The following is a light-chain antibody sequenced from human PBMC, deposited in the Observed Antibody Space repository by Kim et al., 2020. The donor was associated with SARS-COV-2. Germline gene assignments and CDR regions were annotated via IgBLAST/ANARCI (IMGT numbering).Light chain of an antibody. CDR3: NSRDSNNNVL. CDR2: GKN. J-gene: IGLJ2*01. V-gene: IGLV3-19*01. Sequence: SSELTQDPAVSVALGQTVRITCQGDSLRGYYATWYQQKPGQAPILVIYGKNNRPSGIPDRFSGSSSGNTASLTITGTQAGDEADYYCNSRDSNNNVLFGG. CDR1: SLRGYY.